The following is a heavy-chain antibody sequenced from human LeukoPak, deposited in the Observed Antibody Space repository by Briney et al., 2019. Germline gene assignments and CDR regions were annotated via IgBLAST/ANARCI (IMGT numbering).Heavy chain of an antibody. CDR3: AKALDTYGYMRFDF. J-gene: IGHJ4*02. CDR1: GFTFVSYA. D-gene: IGHD5-18*01. Sequence: PGGFLRLSCAASGFTFVSYAMTWVRQAPGKGLEWVSAINGGGDTTYYADSVKGRFAISRDKSKNTMYLQMNSLRAEDTALYYCAKALDTYGYMRFDFWGQGTLVTVSS. CDR2: INGGGDTT. V-gene: IGHV3-23*01.